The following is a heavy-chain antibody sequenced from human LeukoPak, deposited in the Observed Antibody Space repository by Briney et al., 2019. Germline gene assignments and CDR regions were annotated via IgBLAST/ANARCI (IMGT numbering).Heavy chain of an antibody. J-gene: IGHJ4*02. Sequence: GGSLRLSCAASGFTLSSYAMSWVRQAPGKGLEWVSAISGSGGSTYYADSVKGRFTISRDNSKNTLYLQMNSLRAEDTAVYYCAKGLIAARTHFDYWGQGTLVTVSS. CDR3: AKGLIAARTHFDY. D-gene: IGHD6-6*01. V-gene: IGHV3-23*01. CDR1: GFTLSSYA. CDR2: ISGSGGST.